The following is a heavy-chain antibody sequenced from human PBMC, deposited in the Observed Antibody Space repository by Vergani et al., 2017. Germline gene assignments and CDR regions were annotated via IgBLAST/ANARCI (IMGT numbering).Heavy chain of an antibody. CDR3: ARHSTVEWLVKLGWIDP. J-gene: IGHJ5*02. V-gene: IGHV4-39*01. CDR1: GVSIRSSNYY. CDR2: IYYSGST. Sequence: QLQLQESGPGLVKPSATLSPTCSVPGVSIRSSNYYLGWIRQPPGKGLEWIACIYYSGSTYYNPSLKSRVTISVDTSKNQFSLKLRSVTAADAAVYFCARHSTVEWLVKLGWIDPWGQGILVTVSS. D-gene: IGHD6-19*01.